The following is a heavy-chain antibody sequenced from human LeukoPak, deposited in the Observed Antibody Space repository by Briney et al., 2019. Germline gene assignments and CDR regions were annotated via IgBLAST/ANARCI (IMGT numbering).Heavy chain of an antibody. CDR1: GFTFSSYG. V-gene: IGHV3-33*08. Sequence: SGGSLRLSCAASGFTFSSYGMHWVRQAPGKGLEWVALIWADGSNQFSADSVKGRVNMARDNAKNTVYLQMDSLRVDDSAVYFCAREAVISGWSGDMDVWGQGTTVTVSS. CDR3: AREAVISGWSGDMDV. CDR2: IWADGSNQ. D-gene: IGHD6-19*01. J-gene: IGHJ6*02.